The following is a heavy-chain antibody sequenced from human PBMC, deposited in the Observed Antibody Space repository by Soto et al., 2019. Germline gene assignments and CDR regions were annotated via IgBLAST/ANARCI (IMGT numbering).Heavy chain of an antibody. CDR3: ARDPKVSGASQTRPDF. CDR2: FYYSGST. Sequence: SETLSLTCTVSGGSISSSDYYWGWILQPPGKGLEWIGSFYYSGSTNYNPSLNSRVSISVDTSKNQFSLNLTSVTAADTAVYYCARDPKVSGASQTRPDFWGQGALVTVSS. V-gene: IGHV4-39*07. CDR1: GGSISSSDYY. D-gene: IGHD6-6*01. J-gene: IGHJ4*02.